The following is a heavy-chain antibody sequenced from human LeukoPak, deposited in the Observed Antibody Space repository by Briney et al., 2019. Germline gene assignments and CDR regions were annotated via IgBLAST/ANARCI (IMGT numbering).Heavy chain of an antibody. J-gene: IGHJ5*02. Sequence: GGSLRLSCAASGSTFSTYSMNWVRQAPGKGLEWVSSISGSSNYIYYADSVKGRFTISRDSAQNSLYLQMNSLRAEDTAVYYCARGQSYGWFDPWGQGTLVTVSS. V-gene: IGHV3-21*01. CDR2: ISGSSNYI. CDR3: ARGQSYGWFDP. CDR1: GSTFSTYS. D-gene: IGHD5-18*01.